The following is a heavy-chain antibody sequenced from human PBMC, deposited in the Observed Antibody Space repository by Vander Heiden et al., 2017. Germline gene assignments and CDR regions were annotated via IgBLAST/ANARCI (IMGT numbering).Heavy chain of an antibody. CDR1: FSSYA. V-gene: IGHV3-30*04. CDR2: ISHDGRKK. Sequence: FSSYAMHWVRHAPGKGLEWVAVISHDGRKKYYADSVKGRFTISRDNPKNTVHLQMNSLRVEDTAVYYCARGRDAELPVNYWGQGTMVTVFS. D-gene: IGHD1-26*01. J-gene: IGHJ4*02. CDR3: ARGRDAELPVNY.